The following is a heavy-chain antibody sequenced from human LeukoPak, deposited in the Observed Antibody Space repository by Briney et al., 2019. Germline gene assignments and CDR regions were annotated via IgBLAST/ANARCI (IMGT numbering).Heavy chain of an antibody. V-gene: IGHV3-74*01. CDR2: IDPYGGDT. J-gene: IGHJ3*02. Sequence: GGSLRLSCGASGFSFISYWIHWVRQTPEKRLVLVSYIDPYGGDTNYADSVKSRFTISRDNDKNTLYLQMNSLRVDDTAVYFCARGPYYYDSVGHPDIWGHGTMVTVSS. CDR1: GFSFISYW. D-gene: IGHD3-22*01. CDR3: ARGPYYYDSVGHPDI.